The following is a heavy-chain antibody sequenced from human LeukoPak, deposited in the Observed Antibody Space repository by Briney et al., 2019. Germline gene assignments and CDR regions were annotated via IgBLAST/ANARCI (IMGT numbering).Heavy chain of an antibody. CDR1: GGSISSGGYY. J-gene: IGHJ4*02. CDR3: ARDRGDCPDY. V-gene: IGHV4-31*03. Sequence: SEXLSLTXXVSGGSISSGGYYWSWIRQHPGKGLEWIGYIYYSGSTYYNPSLKSRVTISVDTSKNQFSLKLSSVTAADTAVYYCARDRGDCPDYWGQGTLVTVSS. CDR2: IYYSGST. D-gene: IGHD2-21*02.